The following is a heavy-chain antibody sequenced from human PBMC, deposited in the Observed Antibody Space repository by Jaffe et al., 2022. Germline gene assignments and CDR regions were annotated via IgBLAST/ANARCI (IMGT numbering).Heavy chain of an antibody. CDR1: GGSFSGYY. CDR2: INHSGST. J-gene: IGHJ4*02. V-gene: IGHV4-34*01. D-gene: IGHD2-2*01. CDR3: ARIKDRWRYCSSTSCSPFDY. Sequence: QVQLQQWGAGLLKPSETLSLTCAVYGGSFSGYYWSWIRQPPGKGLEWIGEINHSGSTNYNPSLKSRVTISVDTSKNQFSLKLSSVTAADTAVYYCARIKDRWRYCSSTSCSPFDYWGQGTLVTVSS.